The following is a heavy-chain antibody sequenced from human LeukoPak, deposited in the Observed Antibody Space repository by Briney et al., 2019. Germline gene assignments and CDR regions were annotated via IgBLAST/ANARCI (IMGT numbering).Heavy chain of an antibody. Sequence: GGSLRLSCAASGFTFSNYWMAWVRQAPGKGLEWVANIRPDGSEKFYVDSVKGRITISRDNAKNSLYLQNNSLRAEDTSVYYCARDGGYYGPDYWGQGTTVTVSS. CDR1: GFTFSNYW. V-gene: IGHV3-7*04. D-gene: IGHD3-10*01. J-gene: IGHJ4*02. CDR3: ARDGGYYGPDY. CDR2: IRPDGSEK.